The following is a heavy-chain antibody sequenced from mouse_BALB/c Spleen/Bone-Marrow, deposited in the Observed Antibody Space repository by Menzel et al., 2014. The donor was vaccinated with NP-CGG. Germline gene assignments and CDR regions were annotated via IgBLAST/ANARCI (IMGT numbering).Heavy chain of an antibody. CDR3: ASPYGNYDAMDY. D-gene: IGHD2-10*02. CDR1: GYTFTSYW. Sequence: VQRVESGAELARPGASVKLSCKASGYTFTSYWMQRVKQRPGQGLEWIGAIYPGNGDTRYTQKFRGKATLTADKSSNTAYMQLSSLTSEDSAVYFCASPYGNYDAMDYWGQGTSVTVSS. CDR2: IYPGNGDT. J-gene: IGHJ4*01. V-gene: IGHV1-87*01.